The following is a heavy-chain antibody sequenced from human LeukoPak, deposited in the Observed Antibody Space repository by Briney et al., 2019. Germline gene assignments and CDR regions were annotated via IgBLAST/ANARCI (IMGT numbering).Heavy chain of an antibody. V-gene: IGHV1-46*03. CDR2: INPSGGST. Sequence: ASVKVSCKASGYTFTSYYMHWVRQAPGQGLEWMGIINPSGGSTSYAQKFQGSVTMTRDTSTSTVYMELSSLRSEDTAVYYCARGLGCSGGSCYSEPFDYWGQGTLVTVSS. J-gene: IGHJ4*02. D-gene: IGHD2-15*01. CDR1: GYTFTSYY. CDR3: ARGLGCSGGSCYSEPFDY.